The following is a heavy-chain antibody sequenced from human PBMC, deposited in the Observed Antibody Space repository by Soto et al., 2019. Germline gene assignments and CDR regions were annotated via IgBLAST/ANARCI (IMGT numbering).Heavy chain of an antibody. V-gene: IGHV1-8*02. CDR2: MNPNTGNR. J-gene: IGHJ3*01. D-gene: IGHD2-21*01. CDR1: GYTFSTYN. CDR3: ARYISARAFDF. Sequence: ASVKVSCKASGYTFSTYNINWVRQAPGQGPEWMGWMNPNTGNRGFAQKFQGRVTLTRDTSISTAYMELSSLTSEDTAVYYCARYISARAFDFWGQGTMVTVSS.